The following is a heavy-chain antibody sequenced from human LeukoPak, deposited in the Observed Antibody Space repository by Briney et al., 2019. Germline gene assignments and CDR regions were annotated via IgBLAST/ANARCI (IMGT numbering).Heavy chain of an antibody. D-gene: IGHD3-22*01. J-gene: IGHJ4*02. Sequence: ASVKVSCKASGYTFTSYDINWVRQATGQGLEWMGWMNPNSGNTGYAQKFQGRVTMTRNTSISTAYMELSSLRSEDTAVYYCARLPHAYDSSGYYCEGVVDYWGQGTLVTVSS. CDR3: ARLPHAYDSSGYYCEGVVDY. CDR2: MNPNSGNT. CDR1: GYTFTSYD. V-gene: IGHV1-8*01.